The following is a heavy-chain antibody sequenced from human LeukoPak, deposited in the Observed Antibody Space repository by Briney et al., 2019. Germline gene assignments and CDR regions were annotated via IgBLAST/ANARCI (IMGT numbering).Heavy chain of an antibody. CDR2: ISRTGNTK. CDR1: GFTFRDHY. D-gene: IGHD1-26*01. J-gene: IGHJ4*02. V-gene: IGHV3-11*01. Sequence: PGGSLRLSCAASGFTFRDHYMSWIRQAPGKGLEWVSYISRTGNTKYYADSVKGRFTISRDNAKNSLYLQMNSLRSEDTAVYYCARGWDFDYWGQGSLVTVSS. CDR3: ARGWDFDY.